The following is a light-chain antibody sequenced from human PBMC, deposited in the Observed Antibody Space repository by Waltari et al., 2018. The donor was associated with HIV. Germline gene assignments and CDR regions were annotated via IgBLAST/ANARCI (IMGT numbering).Light chain of an antibody. CDR1: SSVVGDYNY. J-gene: IGLJ3*02. Sequence: QSALTQPRSVSGSPGPSVTISCPGTSSVVGDYNYVSWYQQHPAKAPKLWIFDVNKRPSGVPDRFSGSKSGNTASLTISGLQAEDEADYYCCSYADDYTWVFGGGTKLTVL. CDR3: CSYADDYTWV. V-gene: IGLV2-11*01. CDR2: DVN.